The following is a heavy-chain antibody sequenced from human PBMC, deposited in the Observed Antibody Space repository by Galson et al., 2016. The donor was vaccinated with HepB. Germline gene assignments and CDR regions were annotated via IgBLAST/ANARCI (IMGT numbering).Heavy chain of an antibody. Sequence: SLRLSCAASGFTFSTYPMGWVRQAPGKGPEWVSGINAGGNNRYYSDSVKGRFTISRDNSKNTLYLQMDSLRAEDTAIYYCALPNWITTIAVGWFDSWGQGTLVTVSS. D-gene: IGHD3-22*01. CDR1: GFTFSTYP. V-gene: IGHV3-23*01. CDR2: INAGGNNR. J-gene: IGHJ5*01. CDR3: ALPNWITTIAVGWFDS.